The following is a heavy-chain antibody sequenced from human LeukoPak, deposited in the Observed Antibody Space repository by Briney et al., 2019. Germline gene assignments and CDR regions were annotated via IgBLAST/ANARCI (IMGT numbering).Heavy chain of an antibody. J-gene: IGHJ6*02. Sequence: GGSLRLSCVASGFTVSSNHMNWVRQAPGRGLEWVSIFYIGGTTYYSDSVGGRFTISRDNSKNTLYLQMNSLRAEDTAVYYCARDPNGYYYGMDVWGQGTTVTVSS. CDR1: GFTVSSNH. CDR2: FYIGGTT. D-gene: IGHD2-8*01. V-gene: IGHV3-66*01. CDR3: ARDPNGYYYGMDV.